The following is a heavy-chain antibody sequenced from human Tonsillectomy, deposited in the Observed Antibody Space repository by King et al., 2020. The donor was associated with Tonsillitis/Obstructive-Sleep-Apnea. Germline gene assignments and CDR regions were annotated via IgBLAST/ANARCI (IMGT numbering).Heavy chain of an antibody. CDR3: ARQGETGTDY. Sequence: QLVQSGAEVKKPGESLRISCKGSGYSFTSYWISWVRQMPGKGLEWMGRIDPSDSFTNYSPSFQGHVTISADKAICTAYLQWSSLKASDTAMFYCARQGETGTDYWGQGTLVTVSS. D-gene: IGHD7-27*01. V-gene: IGHV5-10-1*01. CDR2: IDPSDSFT. J-gene: IGHJ4*02. CDR1: GYSFTSYW.